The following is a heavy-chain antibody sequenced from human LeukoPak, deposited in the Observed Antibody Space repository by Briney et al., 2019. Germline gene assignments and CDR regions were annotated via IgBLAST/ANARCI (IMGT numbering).Heavy chain of an antibody. D-gene: IGHD2/OR15-2a*01. CDR1: GYSFTSYW. V-gene: IGHV5-51*01. CDR3: ARRSMESPLADYFDY. Sequence: GESLKISCKGSGYSFTSYWIGWVRQMPGKGLELMGIIYPGDSDTRYSPSFQGQVTISADKSISTAYLQWSSLKASDTAMYYCARRSMESPLADYFDYWGQGTLVTVSS. J-gene: IGHJ4*02. CDR2: IYPGDSDT.